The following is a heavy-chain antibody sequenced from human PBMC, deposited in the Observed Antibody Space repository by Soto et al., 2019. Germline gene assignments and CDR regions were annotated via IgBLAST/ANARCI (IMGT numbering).Heavy chain of an antibody. CDR2: INHSGST. V-gene: IGHV4-34*01. D-gene: IGHD3-10*01. J-gene: IGHJ5*02. CDR3: ARHSSGTSFDP. Sequence: SETLSLTCAVYGGSFSGYYWSWIRQPPGKGLEWIGEINHSGSTNYNPSIKSRVAISVDTSKNEFSLKLSSVTAGDTAVYYCARHSSGTSFDPWGQGTLVTVSS. CDR1: GGSFSGYY.